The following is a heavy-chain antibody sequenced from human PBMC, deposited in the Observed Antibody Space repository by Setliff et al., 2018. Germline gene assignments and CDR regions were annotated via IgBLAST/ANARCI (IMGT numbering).Heavy chain of an antibody. V-gene: IGHV4-61*09. Sequence: SETLSLTCTVSGGSINSGPYYWTWIRQSAGKGLEWIGQIYSKGSMNYNPSLKSRVTISAASSKGQFFLDLSSVTAADTAVYYCARGDSSGNNYPVLDYWGQGSLVTVSS. CDR1: GGSINSGPYY. CDR2: IYSKGSM. CDR3: ARGDSSGNNYPVLDY. J-gene: IGHJ4*02. D-gene: IGHD1-26*01.